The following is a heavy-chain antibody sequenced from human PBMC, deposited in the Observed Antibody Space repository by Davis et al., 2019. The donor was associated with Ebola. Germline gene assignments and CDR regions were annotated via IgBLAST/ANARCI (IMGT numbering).Heavy chain of an antibody. J-gene: IGHJ4*02. Sequence: ASVKVSCKASGYTFTSYGISWVRQAPGQGLEWMGWISAYNGNTNYAQKLQGRVTMTTDTSTSTAYMELRSLRSDDTAVYYCARAQAFGGVIISLDYWGQGTLVTVSS. D-gene: IGHD3-16*01. V-gene: IGHV1-18*01. CDR2: ISAYNGNT. CDR3: ARAQAFGGVIISLDY. CDR1: GYTFTSYG.